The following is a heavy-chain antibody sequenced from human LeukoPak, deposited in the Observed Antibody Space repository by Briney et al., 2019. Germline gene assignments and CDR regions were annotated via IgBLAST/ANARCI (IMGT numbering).Heavy chain of an antibody. D-gene: IGHD3-22*01. Sequence: ASLQVSCKVSGYSFTDYYIHWVRQAPGQGLEWMGWINPFSGGTKYAQKFQGWVTMTRDTSISTAYMELSRLTSDDTAVYYCARGGYDLDYWGQGTLVTVSS. J-gene: IGHJ4*02. CDR3: ARGGYDLDY. CDR2: INPFSGGT. V-gene: IGHV1-2*04. CDR1: GYSFTDYY.